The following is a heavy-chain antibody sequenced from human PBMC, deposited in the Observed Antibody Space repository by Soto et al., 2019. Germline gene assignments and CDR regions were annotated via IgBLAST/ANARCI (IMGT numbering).Heavy chain of an antibody. D-gene: IGHD3-22*01. V-gene: IGHV3-30*18. J-gene: IGHJ3*02. Sequence: QVQLVESGGGVVQPGRSLRLSCAASGFTFSSYGMHWVRQAPGKGREWVAVISYDGSNKYYADSVKGRFTISRDNSKNTLYLQMNSLRAEDTAVYYCAKDYYDSSGPPFTSRAFDIWGQGTMVTVSS. CDR3: AKDYYDSSGPPFTSRAFDI. CDR2: ISYDGSNK. CDR1: GFTFSSYG.